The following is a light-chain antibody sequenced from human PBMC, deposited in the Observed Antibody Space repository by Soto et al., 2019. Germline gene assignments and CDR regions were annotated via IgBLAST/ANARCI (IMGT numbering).Light chain of an antibody. CDR1: SSDVGSYNL. CDR2: EGS. V-gene: IGLV2-14*02. Sequence: QSALTQPASVSGSPGQSITISCTGTSSDVGSYNLVSWYQQHPGKAPQLMIYEGSKRPSGVSNRFSGSKSGNTASLTISGLQAEDEADYYCSSYTSSSTRVFGGGTKLTVL. J-gene: IGLJ3*02. CDR3: SSYTSSSTRV.